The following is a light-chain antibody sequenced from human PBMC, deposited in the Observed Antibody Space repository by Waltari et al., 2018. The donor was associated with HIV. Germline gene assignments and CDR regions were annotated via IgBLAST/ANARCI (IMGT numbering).Light chain of an antibody. CDR2: KDS. J-gene: IGLJ2*01. Sequence: SYELTQPPSVSVSPGQTARITCSGDALPKQYAYWYQQKPGQAPVLVKYKDSERPSGIPERFSGSSSGKTVTLTIGGVQAEDEADYYCQSADSSGTYYVVFGGGTKLTVL. V-gene: IGLV3-25*03. CDR3: QSADSSGTYYVV. CDR1: ALPKQY.